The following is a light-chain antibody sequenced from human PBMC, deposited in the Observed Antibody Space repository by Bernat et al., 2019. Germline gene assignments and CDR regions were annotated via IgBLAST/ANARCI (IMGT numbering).Light chain of an antibody. J-gene: IGLJ2*01. Sequence: QSALTQPPSASGSPGQSVNISCTGTSSDVGGYNYVSWYQQHPGKAPKLMIYEVSKRPSGVPDRFSGTKSGNTASLTVSGLQAEDEADYYGSSYAGSNNLVFGGGTKLTVL. CDR3: SSYAGSNNLV. CDR1: SSDVGGYNY. CDR2: EVS. V-gene: IGLV2-8*01.